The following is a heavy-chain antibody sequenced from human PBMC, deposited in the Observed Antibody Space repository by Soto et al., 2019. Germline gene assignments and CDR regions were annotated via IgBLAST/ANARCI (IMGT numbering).Heavy chain of an antibody. Sequence: GASVKVSCKASGYTFTGYYLHWVRQAPGQGLEWMGWINPNSGGTNYAQKFQGRVTMTRDTSISTAYMELSRLRSDDTAVYYCARGRTGTTPYFDYWGQGNLVTVSS. CDR1: GYTFTGYY. CDR2: INPNSGGT. J-gene: IGHJ4*02. V-gene: IGHV1-2*02. D-gene: IGHD1-1*01. CDR3: ARGRTGTTPYFDY.